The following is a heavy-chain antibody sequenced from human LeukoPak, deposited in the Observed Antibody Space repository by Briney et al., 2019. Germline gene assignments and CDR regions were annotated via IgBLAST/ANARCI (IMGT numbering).Heavy chain of an antibody. CDR2: IYPGDSDT. CDR1: GYNFTNYW. CDR3: ARHGASSDFYYYFYPMDV. V-gene: IGHV5-51*01. J-gene: IGHJ6*02. Sequence: GESLKISCKGSGYNFTNYWIGWVRQMPEKGLEWMGIIYPGDSDTTYSPSFQGQVTISVDKSISTAYLQWNSLKASDTAMYYCARHGASSDFYYYFYPMDVWGQETTVAVSS. D-gene: IGHD3-22*01.